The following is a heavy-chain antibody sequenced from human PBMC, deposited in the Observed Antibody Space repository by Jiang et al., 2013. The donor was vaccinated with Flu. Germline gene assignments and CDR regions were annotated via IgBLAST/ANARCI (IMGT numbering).Heavy chain of an antibody. CDR1: GYSFINYW. V-gene: IGHV5-51*01. J-gene: IGHJ5*02. Sequence: GAEVKKPGESLKISCKGSGYSFINYWIAWVRQMPGKGLEWMGSIYPDDSDTRYSPSYRGQVTISADKSISTAYLQWSSLKASDTAMYYCARQGVGSSSGADNWFDPWGQGTLVTVSS. D-gene: IGHD3-10*01. CDR2: IYPDDSDT. CDR3: ARQGVGSSSGADNWFDP.